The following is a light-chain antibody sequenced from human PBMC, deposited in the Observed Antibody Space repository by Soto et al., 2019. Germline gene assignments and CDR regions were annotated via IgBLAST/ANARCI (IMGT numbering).Light chain of an antibody. J-gene: IGKJ1*01. Sequence: DIEMTQSPSTLSASVGDRVTMTCRASQSISSWLAWYQQKPGKDPKPLIYKASTLEIGVPSRSSGSGSGTEFTLTISSLQPDDCATYYCQQYNRYSTFGQGTKVDI. V-gene: IGKV1-5*03. CDR3: QQYNRYST. CDR1: QSISSW. CDR2: KAS.